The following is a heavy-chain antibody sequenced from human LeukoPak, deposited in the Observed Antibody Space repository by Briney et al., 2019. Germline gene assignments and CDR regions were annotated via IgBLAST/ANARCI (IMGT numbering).Heavy chain of an antibody. CDR1: GFTFSSYG. CDR3: AKEAGQDFGALDAFDV. Sequence: PGGSLRLSCAASGFTFSSYGMHWVRQAPGKGLEWVASIGGSSSSLYHAESVKGRFTISRDNARNSLYLQMNSLRAEDTAVYYCAKEAGQDFGALDAFDVWGQGTMVTVSS. D-gene: IGHD4-17*01. V-gene: IGHV3-21*01. J-gene: IGHJ3*01. CDR2: IGGSSSSL.